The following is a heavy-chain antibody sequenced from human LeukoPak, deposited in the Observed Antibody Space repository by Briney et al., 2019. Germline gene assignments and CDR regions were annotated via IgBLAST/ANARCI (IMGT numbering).Heavy chain of an antibody. J-gene: IGHJ5*02. V-gene: IGHV3-23*01. CDR3: AKLPREYCSSTSCPNWFET. D-gene: IGHD2-2*01. CDR2: IGGSGATT. CDR1: GFTFSSYA. Sequence: GGSLRLSCAASGFTFSSYAMSWVRQAPGKGLQWVSAIGGSGATTWYADSVKGRFTVSRDNSKNTLYVQMNSLGAEDTAVYYCAKLPREYCSSTSCPNWFETWGQGTLVTVSS.